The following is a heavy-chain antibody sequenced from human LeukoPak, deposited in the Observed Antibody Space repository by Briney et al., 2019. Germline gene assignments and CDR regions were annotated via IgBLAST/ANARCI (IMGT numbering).Heavy chain of an antibody. CDR3: ARGRNERRGELSLLYFDY. J-gene: IGHJ4*02. V-gene: IGHV1-2*02. Sequence: ASVKVSCRASGCTFTGNYMHWVRQAPGQGLEWMGWINPNSGGTNYAQKFQGRVTMTRDTSISTAYMELSRLRSDDTAVYYCARGRNERRGELSLLYFDYWGQGTLVTVSS. CDR2: INPNSGGT. CDR1: GCTFTGNY. D-gene: IGHD3-16*02.